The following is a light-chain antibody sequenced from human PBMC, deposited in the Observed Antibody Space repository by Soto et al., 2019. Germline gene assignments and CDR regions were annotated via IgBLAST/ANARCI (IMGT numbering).Light chain of an antibody. CDR1: QSISNW. CDR3: QQYKSYWYT. Sequence: DIQITQSPSTLSASVGDRVTITCRASQSISNWLAWYQQRPGKAPKLLIYKASSLESGVPSRFSGSGSGTEFTLTISSLQPDDFATYYCQQYKSYWYTFGQGTRLEIK. V-gene: IGKV1-5*03. J-gene: IGKJ2*01. CDR2: KAS.